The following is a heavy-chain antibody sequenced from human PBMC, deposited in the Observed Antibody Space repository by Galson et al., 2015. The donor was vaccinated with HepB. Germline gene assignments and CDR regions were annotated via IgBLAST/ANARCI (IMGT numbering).Heavy chain of an antibody. D-gene: IGHD6-19*01. CDR1: GFTFSDYY. CDR3: TRDLKSQYSSAWNYFDY. Sequence: SLRLSCAASGFTFSDYYMSWIRQAPGKGLEWVSYISSSAATTQYADSVKGRFTISRDNGKNSLYLQMNNLRAEDTAIYYCTRDLKSQYSSAWNYFDYWGQGTLVTVSS. V-gene: IGHV3-11*01. J-gene: IGHJ4*02. CDR2: ISSSAATT.